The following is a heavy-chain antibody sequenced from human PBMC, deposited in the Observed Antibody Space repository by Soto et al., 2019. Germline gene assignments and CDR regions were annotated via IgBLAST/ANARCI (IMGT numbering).Heavy chain of an antibody. Sequence: SETLSLTCAVSGGSLSSSAYSWSWIRQPPGKGLEWIGFIYQSGSTYYNPSLKSRVTMSLDRPKNQFSLNLSSVTAADTAVDYCARSYSGGDAYFDYWGQGTVVTVSS. D-gene: IGHD2-21*02. CDR3: ARSYSGGDAYFDY. V-gene: IGHV4-30-2*01. CDR2: IYQSGST. CDR1: GGSLSSSAYS. J-gene: IGHJ4*02.